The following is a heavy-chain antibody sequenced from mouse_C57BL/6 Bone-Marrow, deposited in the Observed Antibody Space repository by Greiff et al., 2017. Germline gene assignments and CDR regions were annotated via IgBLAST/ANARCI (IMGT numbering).Heavy chain of an antibody. J-gene: IGHJ2*01. CDR1: GYTFTSYW. Sequence: VQLQQPGAELVKPGASVKMSCKASGYTFTSYWITWVKQRPGQGLEWIGDIYPGSGSTNYNEKFKSKATLTVDTSSSTAYKQLSSLTSEDSAVYYCARSEVLGNYFDYWGQGTTLTVSS. D-gene: IGHD2-14*01. V-gene: IGHV1-55*01. CDR3: ARSEVLGNYFDY. CDR2: IYPGSGST.